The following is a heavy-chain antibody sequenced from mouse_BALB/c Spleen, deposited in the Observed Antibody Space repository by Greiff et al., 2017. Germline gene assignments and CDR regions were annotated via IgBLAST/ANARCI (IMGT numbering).Heavy chain of an antibody. CDR1: GYTFTDYN. V-gene: IGHV1S29*02. D-gene: IGHD1-2*01. Sequence: EVQLQQSGPELVKPGASVKISCKASGYTFTDYNMHWVKQSPGKSLEWIGYIYPYNGGTGYNQKFKSKATMTVDNSSSTAYMELRSLTSEDSAVYYCASPIHYYGPDYWGQGTTLTVSS. J-gene: IGHJ2*01. CDR3: ASPIHYYGPDY. CDR2: IYPYNGGT.